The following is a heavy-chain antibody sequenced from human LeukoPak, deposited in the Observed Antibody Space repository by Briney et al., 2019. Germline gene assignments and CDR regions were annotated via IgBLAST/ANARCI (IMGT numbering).Heavy chain of an antibody. CDR3: AKGVRIGWFRDGYYMDV. Sequence: GGSLRLSCAASGFTFSSYGMSWVRQAPGKGLEWVSAISGSGGSTYYADSVKGRFTISRDNSKNTLYLQMNSLRAEDTAVYYCAKGVRIGWFRDGYYMDVWGKGTTVTISS. D-gene: IGHD3-10*01. V-gene: IGHV3-23*01. CDR1: GFTFSSYG. J-gene: IGHJ6*03. CDR2: ISGSGGST.